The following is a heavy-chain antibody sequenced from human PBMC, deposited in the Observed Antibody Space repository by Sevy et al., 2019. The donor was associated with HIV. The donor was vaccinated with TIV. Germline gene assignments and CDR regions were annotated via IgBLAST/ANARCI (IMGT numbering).Heavy chain of an antibody. D-gene: IGHD6-19*01. CDR3: GGPIVESSSYGAFDI. J-gene: IGHJ3*02. V-gene: IGHV5-51*01. CDR2: IYPGDSDT. CDR1: GYSFTSYW. Sequence: GESLKISCKGSGYSFTSYWIGWVRQMPGKGLEWMGIIYPGDSDTRYSPSFQGQVTISADKSISTAYLQWSSLKASETAMYYCGGPIVESSSYGAFDIWGQGTMVTVSS.